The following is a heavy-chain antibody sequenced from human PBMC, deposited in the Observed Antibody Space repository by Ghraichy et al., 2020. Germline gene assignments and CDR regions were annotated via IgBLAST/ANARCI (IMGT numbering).Heavy chain of an antibody. CDR2: ISGSGDTT. D-gene: IGHD6-19*01. Sequence: LSLTCAASGFTFSKFAMSWVRQAPGKGLEWVSAISGSGDTTYGDSAKGRFTISRDNSKNTLYLQMNSLRAEDTAIYYCAKEVEYGSGWGGAFDYWGQGTLVTVSS. CDR1: GFTFSKFA. CDR3: AKEVEYGSGWGGAFDY. V-gene: IGHV3-23*01. J-gene: IGHJ4*02.